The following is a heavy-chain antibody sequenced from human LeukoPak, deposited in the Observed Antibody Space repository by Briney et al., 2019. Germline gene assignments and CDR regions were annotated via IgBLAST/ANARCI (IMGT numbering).Heavy chain of an antibody. J-gene: IGHJ4*02. CDR3: AKVDVDTTYFDY. Sequence: GGSLRLSCAASGFTFSSYAMGWVRQAPGKGLEWVSAISGSGGSTYYADSVKGRFTISRDNSKNTLYLQMNSLRAEDTAVYYCAKVDVDTTYFDYWGQGTLVTVSS. D-gene: IGHD5-18*01. V-gene: IGHV3-23*01. CDR2: ISGSGGST. CDR1: GFTFSSYA.